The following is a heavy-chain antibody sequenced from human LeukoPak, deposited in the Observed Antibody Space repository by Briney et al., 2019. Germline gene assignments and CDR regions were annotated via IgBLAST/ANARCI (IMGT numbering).Heavy chain of an antibody. Sequence: SETLSLTCAVYGGSFSGYYWSWIRQPPGKGLEWIGYIYYSGSTNYNPSLKSRVTISVDTSKNQFSLKLSSVTAADTAVYYCARDNIVYYDSSGYYRYYYYYGMDVWGQGTTVTVSS. J-gene: IGHJ6*02. CDR2: IYYSGST. CDR1: GGSFSGYY. CDR3: ARDNIVYYDSSGYYRYYYYYGMDV. D-gene: IGHD3-22*01. V-gene: IGHV4-59*01.